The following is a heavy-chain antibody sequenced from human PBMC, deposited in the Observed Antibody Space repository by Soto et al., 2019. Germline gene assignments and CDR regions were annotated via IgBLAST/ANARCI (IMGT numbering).Heavy chain of an antibody. CDR1: GVSISSVDYY. CDR3: AKPADIAVDWFDP. CDR2: IYHRGTT. Sequence: SETLSLTCTFSGVSISSVDYYWSWIRQYPGKGLEWIGYIYHRGTTYYNPSLRSRITTSIDTSKNQFSLKLSSVTAADTAVYYCAKPADIAVDWFDPWGEGTLVTVSS. V-gene: IGHV4-31*03. D-gene: IGHD6-13*01. J-gene: IGHJ5*02.